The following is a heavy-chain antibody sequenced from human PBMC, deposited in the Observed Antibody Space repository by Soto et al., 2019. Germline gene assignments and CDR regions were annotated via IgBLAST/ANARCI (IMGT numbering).Heavy chain of an antibody. CDR3: AGTGADY. J-gene: IGHJ4*02. V-gene: IGHV4-34*01. Sequence: SETLSLTCAVYGGSFSGYYWSWIRQPPGKGLEWIGEINHSGSTNYNPSLKSRVTISVDTSKNQFSLKLSSVTAEDTAVYYCAGTGADYWGQGTLVTVSS. CDR2: INHSGST. CDR1: GGSFSGYY.